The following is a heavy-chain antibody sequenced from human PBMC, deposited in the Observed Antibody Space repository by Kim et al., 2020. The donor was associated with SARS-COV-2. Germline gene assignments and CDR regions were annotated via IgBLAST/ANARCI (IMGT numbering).Heavy chain of an antibody. CDR2: INHSGST. J-gene: IGHJ3*02. D-gene: IGHD2-15*01. CDR1: GGSFSGYY. CDR3: ARERGYCSGGSCYDDAFD. Sequence: SETLSLTCAVYGGSFSGYYWSWIRQPPGKGLEWIGEINHSGSTNYNPSLKSRVTISVDTSKNQFSLKLSSVTAADTAVYYCARERGYCSGGSCYDDAFD. V-gene: IGHV4-34*01.